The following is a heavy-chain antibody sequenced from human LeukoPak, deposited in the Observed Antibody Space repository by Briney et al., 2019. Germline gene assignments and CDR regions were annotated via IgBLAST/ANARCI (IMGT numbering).Heavy chain of an antibody. CDR3: SRNGLVDFDY. Sequence: GGSLRLSCTTSGFAFDDFAMSWVRQPAWKGVEWVGFIRRRAYGGAAEYAASVKGRFIISRDDSKGIAYLQMNSLKTEDTAVYYCSRNGLVDFDYWGQGSRVIVSP. V-gene: IGHV3-49*04. J-gene: IGHJ4*02. CDR1: GFAFDDFA. CDR2: IRRRAYGGAA.